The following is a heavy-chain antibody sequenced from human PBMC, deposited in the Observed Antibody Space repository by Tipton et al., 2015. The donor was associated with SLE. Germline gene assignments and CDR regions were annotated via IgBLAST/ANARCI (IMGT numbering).Heavy chain of an antibody. CDR1: GYTFTGYY. CDR2: INPNSGGT. Sequence: QLVQSGAEVKKPGASVKVSCKASGYTFTGYYMHWVRQAPGQGLEWMGWINPNSGGTNYAQKFQGRVTMTRDTSISTAYMELSRLRSDDTAVYYCARSYYYDSSGSLGESFQHWGQGTLVTVSS. CDR3: ARSYYYDSSGSLGESFQH. D-gene: IGHD3-22*01. J-gene: IGHJ1*01. V-gene: IGHV1-2*02.